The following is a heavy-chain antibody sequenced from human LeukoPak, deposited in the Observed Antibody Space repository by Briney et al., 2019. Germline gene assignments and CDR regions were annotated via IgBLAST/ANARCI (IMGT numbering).Heavy chain of an antibody. V-gene: IGHV1-2*02. CDR2: INPYSGGT. D-gene: IGHD6-6*01. Sequence: ASVKVSCKASGYTFTSYYMHWVRQAPGQGLEWMGWINPYSGGTNYEQKFQGRVTMTRDTSISTAYMEVSRVRSDDTAMYYCARGSSTRVYYYYYMDVWGKETTVTVSS. J-gene: IGHJ6*03. CDR3: ARGSSTRVYYYYYMDV. CDR1: GYTFTSYY.